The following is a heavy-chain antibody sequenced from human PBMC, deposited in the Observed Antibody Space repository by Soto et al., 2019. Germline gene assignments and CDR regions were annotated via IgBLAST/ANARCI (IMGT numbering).Heavy chain of an antibody. V-gene: IGHV1-46*01. CDR1: GYTFTSYY. CDR2: INPSGGST. D-gene: IGHD1-26*01. Sequence: ASVKVSCKASGYTFTSYYMHWVRQAPGQGLEWMGIINPSGGSTSYAQKFQGRVTMTRDTSTSTVYMELSSLRSEDTAVYYCAGGTSGRYHNRGNYYGMDAWAQGTTVTVSS. CDR3: AGGTSGRYHNRGNYYGMDA. J-gene: IGHJ6*02.